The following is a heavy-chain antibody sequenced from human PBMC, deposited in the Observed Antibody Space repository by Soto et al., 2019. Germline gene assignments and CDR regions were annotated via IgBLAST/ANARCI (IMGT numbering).Heavy chain of an antibody. V-gene: IGHV3-74*01. Sequence: PGGSLRLSCAASGFSLSSYWMYWVRQTPGKGLVWVARIKDGGDETSYAESVKGRFTISRDNAKNTLHLQMSSLRSEDTAVYYCARFSGLDVWGQGTTLSVSS. CDR2: IKDGGDET. CDR1: GFSLSSYW. CDR3: ARFSGLDV. J-gene: IGHJ6*02.